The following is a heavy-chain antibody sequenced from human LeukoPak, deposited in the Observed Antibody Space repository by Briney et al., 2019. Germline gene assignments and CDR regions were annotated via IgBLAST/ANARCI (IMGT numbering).Heavy chain of an antibody. CDR1: GFTCSSYD. V-gene: IGHV3-13*01. CDR3: ARAGYSSTWYSRYFDL. CDR2: IGTAGEI. J-gene: IGHJ2*01. D-gene: IGHD6-13*01. Sequence: SGGSLRLSCAASGFTCSSYDMHWVRQATGKGVEWVSAIGTAGEIYYPGSVKGRFTISRENAKNSLYLQMNSLRAGDTAVYYCARAGYSSTWYSRYFDLWGRGTLVTVSS.